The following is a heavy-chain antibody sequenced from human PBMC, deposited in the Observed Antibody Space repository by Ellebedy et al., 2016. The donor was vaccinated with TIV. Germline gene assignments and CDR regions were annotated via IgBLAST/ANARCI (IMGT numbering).Heavy chain of an antibody. CDR2: INGDGSDK. V-gene: IGHV3-7*01. CDR1: GFIFNNYW. CDR3: ARDVAGFDH. J-gene: IGHJ4*02. D-gene: IGHD2-15*01. Sequence: GGSLRLXCGASGFIFNNYWMTWVRQVPGKGLEWVANINGDGSDKYYVDSVKGRFTISRDNAKNSVYLQMNSLRAEDTAVYYCARDVAGFDHWGQGNLVTVSS.